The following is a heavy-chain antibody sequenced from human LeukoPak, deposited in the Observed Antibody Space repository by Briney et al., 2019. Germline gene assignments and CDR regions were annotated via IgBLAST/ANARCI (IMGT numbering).Heavy chain of an antibody. D-gene: IGHD6-19*01. CDR1: GGSISSYY. CDR2: IYYSGST. Sequence: TSETLSLTCTVSGGSISSYYWSWIRQPPGKGLEWIGYIYYSGSTNYNPSLKSRVTISVDTSNNQFSLKLSSVTAADTAVYYCARDGDSSGWYPKFDYWGQGTLVTVSS. V-gene: IGHV4-59*01. CDR3: ARDGDSSGWYPKFDY. J-gene: IGHJ4*02.